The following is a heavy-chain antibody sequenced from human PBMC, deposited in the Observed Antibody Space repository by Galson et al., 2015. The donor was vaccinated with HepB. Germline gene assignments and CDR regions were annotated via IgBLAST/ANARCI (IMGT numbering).Heavy chain of an antibody. CDR2: IIPIFGTA. Sequence: SVKVSCKASGGTFSSYAISWVRQAPGQGLEWMGGIIPIFGTANYAQKFQGRVTITADESTSTAYMELSSLRSEDTAVYYCARDRYYYDSSGYYFNWFDPWGQGTLVTVSS. CDR1: GGTFSSYA. D-gene: IGHD3-22*01. CDR3: ARDRYYYDSSGYYFNWFDP. V-gene: IGHV1-69*13. J-gene: IGHJ5*02.